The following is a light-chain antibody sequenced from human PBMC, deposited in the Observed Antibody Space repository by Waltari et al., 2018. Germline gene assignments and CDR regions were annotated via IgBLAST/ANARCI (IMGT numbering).Light chain of an antibody. CDR3: SSYAGSNNVL. V-gene: IGLV2-8*01. Sequence: QSALTQPPSASGSPGQSVTISCTGTSSNVGVYNLFSWYQQHPGKAPKLMIHEVSKRPSGVPDRFSGSKSGNTASLTVSGLQAEDEADYYCSSYAGSNNVLFGGGTKVTVL. J-gene: IGLJ2*01. CDR2: EVS. CDR1: SSNVGVYNL.